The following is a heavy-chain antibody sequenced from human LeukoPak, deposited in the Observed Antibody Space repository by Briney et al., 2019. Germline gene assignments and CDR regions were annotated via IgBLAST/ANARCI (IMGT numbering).Heavy chain of an antibody. Sequence: ASVKVSCKASGGTFSSYAISWVRQAPGQGLEWMGGIIPIFGTANYAQKFQGRVTITADESTSTAYMELSSLRSEDTAVYYCAIGSYCGGDCYPYYFDYWGQGTLVTVPS. CDR3: AIGSYCGGDCYPYYFDY. CDR2: IIPIFGTA. D-gene: IGHD2-21*02. J-gene: IGHJ4*02. CDR1: GGTFSSYA. V-gene: IGHV1-69*13.